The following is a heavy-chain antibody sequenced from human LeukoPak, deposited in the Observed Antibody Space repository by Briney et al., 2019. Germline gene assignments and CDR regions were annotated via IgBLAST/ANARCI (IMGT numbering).Heavy chain of an antibody. V-gene: IGHV3-48*03. Sequence: QAGGSLRLSCAASGFTFSSYEMNWVRQAPGKGLEWVSHISNSGSTINYADSVKGRFTISRDNAKNSLYLQMDSLRAEDTAVYYCANRVGFHYWGQGTLVTVSS. D-gene: IGHD1-26*01. J-gene: IGHJ4*02. CDR3: ANRVGFHY. CDR1: GFTFSSYE. CDR2: ISNSGSTI.